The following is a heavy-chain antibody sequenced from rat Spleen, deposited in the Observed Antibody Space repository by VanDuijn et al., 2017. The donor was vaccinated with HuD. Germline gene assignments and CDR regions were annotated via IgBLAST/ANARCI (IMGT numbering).Heavy chain of an antibody. V-gene: IGHV2-45*01. D-gene: IGHD5-1*01. CDR2: MWSGGST. J-gene: IGHJ4*01. CDR3: ARAPGNGYVMDA. CDR1: GFSLSSYN. Sequence: QVQLKESGPGLVKPSLTLSLTCTVSGFSLSSYNVHWVRQPPGKGLEWMGVMWSGGSTDYNSALKSRLSISRDTSKNHIFLKMNSLQSEDTTTYYCARAPGNGYVMDAWGQGTSVTVSS.